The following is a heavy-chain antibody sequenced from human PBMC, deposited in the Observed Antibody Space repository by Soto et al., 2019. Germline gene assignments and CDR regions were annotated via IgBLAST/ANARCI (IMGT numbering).Heavy chain of an antibody. J-gene: IGHJ6*04. CDR3: ARGRYCSSTSCYPYGMEV. CDR2: IYTSGST. V-gene: IGHV4-4*07. D-gene: IGHD2-2*01. CDR1: GGSISSYY. Sequence: PSETLSLTCTVSGGSISSYYWSLIRQPAGKGLEWIGRIYTSGSTNYNPSLKSRVTMSVDTSKNQFSLKLSPVTAADTAVYYCARGRYCSSTSCYPYGMEVWGKGTKVTVSS.